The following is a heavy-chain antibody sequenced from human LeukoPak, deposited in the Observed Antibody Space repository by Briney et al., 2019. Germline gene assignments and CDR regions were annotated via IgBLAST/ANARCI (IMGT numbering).Heavy chain of an antibody. Sequence: GESLKISCKGSGYSFTSYWIGWVRQMPGKGLEWMGIIYPGDSDTRYSPSFQGQVTISADKSISTAYLQWSSLKASDTAMYYCARSSGSGWLGYYYYYMDVWGKGTTVTVSS. J-gene: IGHJ6*03. V-gene: IGHV5-51*01. D-gene: IGHD6-19*01. CDR2: IYPGDSDT. CDR1: GYSFTSYW. CDR3: ARSSGSGWLGYYYYYMDV.